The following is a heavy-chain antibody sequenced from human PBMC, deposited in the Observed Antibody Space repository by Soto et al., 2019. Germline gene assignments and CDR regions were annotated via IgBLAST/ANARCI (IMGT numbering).Heavy chain of an antibody. CDR3: AKDTHGYSSSWYYFDY. D-gene: IGHD6-13*01. V-gene: IGHV3-23*01. Sequence: GGSLRLSCAASGFTFSSYAMSWVRQAPGKGLEWVSAISGSGGSTYYADSVKGRFTISRDNSKNTLYLQMNSLRAEDTAVYYCAKDTHGYSSSWYYFDYWGQGTLVTAPQ. CDR2: ISGSGGST. CDR1: GFTFSSYA. J-gene: IGHJ4*02.